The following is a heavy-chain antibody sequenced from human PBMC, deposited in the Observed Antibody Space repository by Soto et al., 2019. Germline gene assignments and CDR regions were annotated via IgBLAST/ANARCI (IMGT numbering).Heavy chain of an antibody. CDR3: ARRVLTPNYYDSSGSFDY. D-gene: IGHD3-22*01. Sequence: SETLSLTCTVSGGSISSYYWSWIRQPPGKGLEWIGYIYYSGSTNYNPSLKSRVTISVDTSKNQFSLKLSSVTAADTAVYYCARRVLTPNYYDSSGSFDYWGQGTLVTVSS. V-gene: IGHV4-59*08. J-gene: IGHJ4*02. CDR2: IYYSGST. CDR1: GGSISSYY.